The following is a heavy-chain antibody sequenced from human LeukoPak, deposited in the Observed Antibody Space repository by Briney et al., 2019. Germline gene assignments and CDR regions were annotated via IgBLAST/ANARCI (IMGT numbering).Heavy chain of an antibody. D-gene: IGHD6-19*01. V-gene: IGHV6-1*01. Sequence: SQTLSLTCAISGDSVSSNSAAWNWIRQSPSRGLEWLGRTYYRSKRYNDYAVSVKSRITIKPDTSKNQFSLQLNSVTPEDTAVYYCARGSVTGGPSGWLYYYYYYYMDVWGKGTTVTVSS. CDR1: GDSVSSNSAA. CDR2: TYYRSKRYN. CDR3: ARGSVTGGPSGWLYYYYYYYMDV. J-gene: IGHJ6*03.